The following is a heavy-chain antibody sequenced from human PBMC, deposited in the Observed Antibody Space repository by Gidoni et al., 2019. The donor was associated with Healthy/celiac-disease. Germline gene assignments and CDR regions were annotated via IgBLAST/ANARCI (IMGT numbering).Heavy chain of an antibody. D-gene: IGHD1-26*01. J-gene: IGHJ4*02. Sequence: TVSGGSISSGSSYWSWIRQPAGKGLEWIGRIYTSGSTNYNPSLKSRVTISVATSKNQFSLKLSSVTAADTAVYYCARGRLAGSYLEIDYWGQGTLVTVSS. CDR2: IYTSGST. V-gene: IGHV4-61*02. CDR1: GGSISSGSSY. CDR3: ARGRLAGSYLEIDY.